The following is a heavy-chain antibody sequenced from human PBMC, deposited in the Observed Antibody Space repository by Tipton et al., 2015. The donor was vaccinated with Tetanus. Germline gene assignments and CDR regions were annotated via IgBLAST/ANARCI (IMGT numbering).Heavy chain of an antibody. CDR1: GGSISTRNYF. D-gene: IGHD3-16*01. V-gene: IGHV4-39*01. J-gene: IGHJ3*02. Sequence: TLYLTCTVSGGSISTRNYFWGWIRQAPGKGLEWIGNIYYSGSTDYNPSLKSRVAIPVDTSKNQFSLKLSSVTAADTAVYYCARTWGVWVTSIDAFDIWGQGTKVAVSS. CDR3: ARTWGVWVTSIDAFDI. CDR2: IYYSGST.